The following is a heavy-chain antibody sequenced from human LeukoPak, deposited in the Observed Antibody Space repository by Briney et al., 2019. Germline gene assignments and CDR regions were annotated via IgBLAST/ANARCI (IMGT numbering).Heavy chain of an antibody. J-gene: IGHJ6*03. CDR3: ARGIPYYYDSSGYYFGYYYYYMDV. Sequence: ASVKVSCKASGYTFTSYDINWVRQATGQGLEWMGWMNPNSGNTGYAQKFQGRVTMTRNTSISTAYMELSSLRSEDTAVYYCARGIPYYYDSSGYYFGYYYYYMDVWGKGTTVTISS. CDR1: GYTFTSYD. V-gene: IGHV1-8*01. CDR2: MNPNSGNT. D-gene: IGHD3-22*01.